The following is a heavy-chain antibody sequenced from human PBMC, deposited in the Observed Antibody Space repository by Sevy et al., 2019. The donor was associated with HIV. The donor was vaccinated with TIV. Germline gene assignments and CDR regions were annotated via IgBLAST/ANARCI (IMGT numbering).Heavy chain of an antibody. CDR3: ARVVEPAGIDPYYYGVDV. CDR2: INPKSGGT. D-gene: IGHD2-2*02. Sequence: ASVKVSCKASGYTFTDYYIHWVRQAPGQGLEWMGWINPKSGGTNYAQKFHGRVTMTRDTSFSTADMELSRLRSDATAVYYCARVVEPAGIDPYYYGVDVWGPGATVTVSS. J-gene: IGHJ6*02. V-gene: IGHV1-2*02. CDR1: GYTFTDYY.